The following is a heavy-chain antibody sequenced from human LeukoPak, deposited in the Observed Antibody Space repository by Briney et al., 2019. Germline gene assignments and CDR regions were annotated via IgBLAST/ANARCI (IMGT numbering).Heavy chain of an antibody. J-gene: IGHJ6*03. CDR1: GGSISSYY. V-gene: IGHV4-59*01. Sequence: PSETLSLTCTFSGGSISSYYWSWIRQPPGKGLEWIGYIYYSGSTNYNPSLKSRVTISVDTSKNQFSLKLSSVTAADTAVYYCAREIKRFYYGSGSYYYYYYMDVWGKGTTVTVS. D-gene: IGHD3-10*01. CDR2: IYYSGST. CDR3: AREIKRFYYGSGSYYYYYYMDV.